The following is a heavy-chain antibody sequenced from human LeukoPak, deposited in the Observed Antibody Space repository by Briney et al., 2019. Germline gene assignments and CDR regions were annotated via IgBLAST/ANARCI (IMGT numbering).Heavy chain of an antibody. V-gene: IGHV3-7*01. J-gene: IGHJ4*02. CDR1: GFTFSSYW. Sequence: GGSLRLSCAAPGFTFSSYWMSWVRQAPGKGLELVANIKQDGSEKYYVDSVKGRFTISRDNAKNSLYLQMNSLRAEDTAVYYCARNQRRLDYWGQGTLVTVSS. CDR3: ARNQRRLDY. D-gene: IGHD1-14*01. CDR2: IKQDGSEK.